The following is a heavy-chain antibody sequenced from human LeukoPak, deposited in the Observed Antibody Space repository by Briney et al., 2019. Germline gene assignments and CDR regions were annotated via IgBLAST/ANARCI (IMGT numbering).Heavy chain of an antibody. Sequence: SETLSLTCTVSGGSISSYYWSWIRQPPGKGLEWIGYIYYSGSTNYNPSLKSRVTISVDTSKNQFSLKLSSVTAADTAVYYCARQRFAVAGKGGWFDPWGQGTLVTVSS. J-gene: IGHJ5*02. CDR3: ARQRFAVAGKGGWFDP. CDR1: GGSISSYY. D-gene: IGHD6-19*01. V-gene: IGHV4-59*08. CDR2: IYYSGST.